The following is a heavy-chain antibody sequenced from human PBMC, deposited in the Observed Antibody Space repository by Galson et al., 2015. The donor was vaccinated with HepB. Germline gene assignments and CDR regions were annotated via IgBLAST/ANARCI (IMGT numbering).Heavy chain of an antibody. CDR1: GFTFRSNS. CDR3: ARERVWFGELLDDY. V-gene: IGHV3-21*01. Sequence: SLRLSCAPSGFTFRSNSMNWVRQAPGTGLEWVSSISSSSSYIYYADSVKGRFTISRDNAKNSLYLQMNSLRAEDTAVYYCARERVWFGELLDDYWGQGTLVTVSS. J-gene: IGHJ4*02. D-gene: IGHD3-10*01. CDR2: ISSSSSYI.